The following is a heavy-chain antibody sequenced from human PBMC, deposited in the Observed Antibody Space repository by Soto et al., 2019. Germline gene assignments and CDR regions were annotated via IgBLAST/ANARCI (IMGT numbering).Heavy chain of an antibody. D-gene: IGHD1-20*01. CDR2: IFPRDSDT. CDR3: ARILVRGLITYRRDFYGMDV. V-gene: IGHV5-51*01. J-gene: IGHJ6*02. Sequence: GESLKISCKGSESNFINYWIGWARQMPGKGLEWMGIIFPRDSDTRYSPSFQGQVTISADKSISTAYLQWSSLKASDTAIYYCARILVRGLITYRRDFYGMDVWGQGTTVTVSS. CDR1: ESNFINYW.